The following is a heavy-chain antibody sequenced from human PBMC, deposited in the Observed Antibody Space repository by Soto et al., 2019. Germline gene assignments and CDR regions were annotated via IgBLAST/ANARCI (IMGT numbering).Heavy chain of an antibody. D-gene: IGHD3-9*01. J-gene: IGHJ4*02. V-gene: IGHV2-5*02. Sequence: QITLKASGPTLVKPTQTLTLTCTFSGFSLSTSEVGVGWFRQPPGKALEWLALIYWDDDKRYSPSPKTRLTIAKDTSKSQVVLTMTNMDPVDTATYYCAHRFDWYYFDYWGQGTLVTVSS. CDR2: IYWDDDK. CDR3: AHRFDWYYFDY. CDR1: GFSLSTSEVG.